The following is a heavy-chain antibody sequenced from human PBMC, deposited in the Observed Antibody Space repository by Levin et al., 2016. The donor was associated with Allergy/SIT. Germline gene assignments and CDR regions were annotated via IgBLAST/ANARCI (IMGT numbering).Heavy chain of an antibody. CDR3: ARGRIQLWFNILDY. Sequence: ASVKVSCKASGYTFTSYAMHWVRQAPGQRLEWMGWINAGNGNTKYSQKFQGRVTITRDTSASTAYMELSSLRSEDTAVYYCARGRIQLWFNILDYWGQGTLVTVSS. D-gene: IGHD5-18*01. CDR2: INAGNGNT. V-gene: IGHV1-3*01. CDR1: GYTFTSYA. J-gene: IGHJ4*02.